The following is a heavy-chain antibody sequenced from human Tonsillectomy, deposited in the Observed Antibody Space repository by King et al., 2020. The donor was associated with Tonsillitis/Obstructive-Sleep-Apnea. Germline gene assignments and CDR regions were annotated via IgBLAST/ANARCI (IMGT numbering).Heavy chain of an antibody. Sequence: QLQESGPGLVKPSETLSLTCTVSGGSISSSSYYWGWIRQPPGKGLEWIGSIYYSGSTYYNPSLKSRVTISVDTYKNQFSLKLSSVTAADTAVYYCARPPNCYDSSGYYSDNAFDIWGQGTMVTVSS. D-gene: IGHD3-22*01. CDR1: GGSISSSSYY. CDR3: ARPPNCYDSSGYYSDNAFDI. CDR2: IYYSGST. J-gene: IGHJ3*02. V-gene: IGHV4-39*01.